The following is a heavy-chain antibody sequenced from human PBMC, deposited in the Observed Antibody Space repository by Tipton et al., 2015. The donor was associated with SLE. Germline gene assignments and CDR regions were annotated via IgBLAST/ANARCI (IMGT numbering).Heavy chain of an antibody. V-gene: IGHV4-34*01. D-gene: IGHD6-13*01. CDR2: INHSGST. CDR1: GGSFSGYY. Sequence: TLSLTCAVYGGSFSGYYWSWIRQPPGKGLEWIGEINHSGSTNYNPSLKSRVTISVDTSKNQFSLKLSSMTAADTAVYYCARYRAAGYFDYRGQGTLVTVSS. J-gene: IGHJ4*02. CDR3: ARYRAAGYFDY.